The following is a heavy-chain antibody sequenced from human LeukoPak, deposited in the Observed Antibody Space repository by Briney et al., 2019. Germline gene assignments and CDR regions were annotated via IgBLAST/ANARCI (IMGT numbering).Heavy chain of an antibody. CDR1: GFSFSSYE. Sequence: GGSLRLSCAASGFSFSSYEMDWVRQAPGKGLEWVSYISRSASTTGRTTYYADSVKGRFTISRDNAKSSLYLLMNSLRAEDTAVYYCARDIRIQLWLHDYGMDVWGKGTTVTVSS. D-gene: IGHD5-18*01. J-gene: IGHJ6*04. CDR3: ARDIRIQLWLHDYGMDV. CDR2: ISRSASTTGRTT. V-gene: IGHV3-48*03.